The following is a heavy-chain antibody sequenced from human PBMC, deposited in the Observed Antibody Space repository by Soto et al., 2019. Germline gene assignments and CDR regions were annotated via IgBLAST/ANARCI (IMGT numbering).Heavy chain of an antibody. CDR3: ARRKGCSSGVVGCSYYGMDV. D-gene: IGHD2-8*01. CDR2: ISYDGSNK. V-gene: IGHV3-30*03. J-gene: IGHJ6*02. Sequence: QVQLVESGGGVVQPGRSLRLSCAASGFTFSSYGMHWVRQAPGKGLEWVAVISYDGSNKYYADSVKGRFTISRDNSKNTLYLQMNSLRAEDTAVYYCARRKGCSSGVVGCSYYGMDVWGQGTTVTVSS. CDR1: GFTFSSYG.